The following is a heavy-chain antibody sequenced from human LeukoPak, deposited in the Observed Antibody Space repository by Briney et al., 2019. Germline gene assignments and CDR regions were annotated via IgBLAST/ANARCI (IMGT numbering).Heavy chain of an antibody. CDR3: ARHESTVTTDFDY. Sequence: SETLSLTCTVSGGSISSSSYYWGWIRQPPGKGLEWIGSICYSGSTYYNPSLKSRVTISVDTSKNQFSLKLSSVTAADTAVYYCARHESTVTTDFDYWGQGTLVTVSS. D-gene: IGHD4-17*01. CDR1: GGSISSSSYY. V-gene: IGHV4-39*01. CDR2: ICYSGST. J-gene: IGHJ4*02.